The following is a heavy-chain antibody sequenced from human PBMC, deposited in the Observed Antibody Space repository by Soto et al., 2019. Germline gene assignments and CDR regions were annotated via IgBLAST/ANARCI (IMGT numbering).Heavy chain of an antibody. D-gene: IGHD6-19*01. CDR1: GFTFSSYS. CDR3: ARGSEGGSGWFLFDY. V-gene: IGHV3-48*02. J-gene: IGHJ4*02. CDR2: ISSSSSTI. Sequence: GGSLRLSCAASGFTFSSYSMNWVRQAPGKGLEWVSYISSSSSTIYYADSVKGRFTISRDNAKNSLYLQMNSLRDEDTAVYYCARGSEGGSGWFLFDYWGQGTLVTVSS.